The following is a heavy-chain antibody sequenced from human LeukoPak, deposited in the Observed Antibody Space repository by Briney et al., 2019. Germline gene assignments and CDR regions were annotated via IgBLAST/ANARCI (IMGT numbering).Heavy chain of an antibody. J-gene: IGHJ4*02. D-gene: IGHD5-18*01. CDR1: GYSISSGYY. V-gene: IGHV4-38-2*02. CDR2: TYHSGST. CDR3: ARPTDTAMANPIDY. Sequence: KSSETLSLTCTVSGYSISSGYYWGWIRQPPGKGLEWIGSTYHSGSTYYNPSLKSRVTISVDTSKNQFSLKLSSVTAADTAVYYCARPTDTAMANPIDYWGQGTLVTVSS.